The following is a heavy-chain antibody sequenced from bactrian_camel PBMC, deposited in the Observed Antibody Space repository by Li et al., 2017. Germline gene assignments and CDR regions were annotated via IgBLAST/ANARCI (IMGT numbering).Heavy chain of an antibody. CDR3: AEGGYDNEHHVSIFTY. V-gene: IGHV3S40*01. CDR2: IDRSGGAT. Sequence: VQLVESGGGLVRPGGSLTLSCKVSGGTFSRYVMDWVRQAPGKGLEWVSGIDRSGGATDYADSVKGRFTMSRDNARNTLYLQLNSLKTEDTAMYYCAEGGYDNEHHVSIFTYWGQGTQVTVS. D-gene: IGHD2*01. CDR1: GGTFSRYV. J-gene: IGHJ4*01.